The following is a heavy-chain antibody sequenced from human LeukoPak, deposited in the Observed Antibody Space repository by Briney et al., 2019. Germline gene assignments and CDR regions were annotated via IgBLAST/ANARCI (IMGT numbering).Heavy chain of an antibody. V-gene: IGHV3-23*01. CDR2: ISGSGGST. D-gene: IGHD6-13*01. CDR3: ARYGSWQQLVYMWYFDY. Sequence: PGGSLRLSCAASGFTFSSYAMSWVRQAPGKGLEWVSAISGSGGSTYYADSVKGRFTISRDNSKNTLYLQMNSLRAEDTAVYYCARYGSWQQLVYMWYFDYWGQGTLVTVSS. J-gene: IGHJ4*02. CDR1: GFTFSSYA.